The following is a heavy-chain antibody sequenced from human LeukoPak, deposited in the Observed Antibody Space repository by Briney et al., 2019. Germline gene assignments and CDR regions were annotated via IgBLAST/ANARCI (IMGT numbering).Heavy chain of an antibody. D-gene: IGHD2-2*02. CDR3: ARGVVPAAIPDY. Sequence: PSETLSLTCTVSGGSISSGSYYWSWIRQPAGKGLEWIGRIYTSGSTNYNPSLKSRVTISVDTSKNQFSLKLSSVTAADTAVYYCARGVVPAAIPDYWGQGTLDAVSS. CDR1: GGSISSGSYY. CDR2: IYTSGST. J-gene: IGHJ4*02. V-gene: IGHV4-61*02.